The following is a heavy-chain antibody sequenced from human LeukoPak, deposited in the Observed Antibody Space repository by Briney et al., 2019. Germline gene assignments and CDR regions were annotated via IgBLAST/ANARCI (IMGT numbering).Heavy chain of an antibody. CDR1: GGSIGCSAYS. Sequence: PSETLSLTCTVSGGSIGCSAYSWDWIRQPPGKGLEWIGCISYTGTTYYNPSLKTRVTMSVDTSNNELSLKLTSVTAADTAVYYCARTYDSPGYYSPDYYYMDVWGKGTTVTISS. J-gene: IGHJ6*03. CDR3: ARTYDSPGYYSPDYYYMDV. V-gene: IGHV4-39*07. CDR2: ISYTGTT. D-gene: IGHD3-22*01.